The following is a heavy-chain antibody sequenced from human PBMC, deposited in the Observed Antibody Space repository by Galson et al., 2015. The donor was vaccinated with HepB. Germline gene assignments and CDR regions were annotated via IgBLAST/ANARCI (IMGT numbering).Heavy chain of an antibody. D-gene: IGHD3-10*01. CDR2: ISSSSSTI. CDR3: ARDMVLWFGESHLPFDY. CDR1: GFTFSSYS. J-gene: IGHJ4*02. Sequence: SLRLSCAASGFTFSSYSMNWVRQAPGKGLEWVSYISSSSSTIYYADSVKGRFTISRDNAKNSLYLQMNSLRDEDTAVYYCARDMVLWFGESHLPFDYWGQGTLVTVSS. V-gene: IGHV3-48*02.